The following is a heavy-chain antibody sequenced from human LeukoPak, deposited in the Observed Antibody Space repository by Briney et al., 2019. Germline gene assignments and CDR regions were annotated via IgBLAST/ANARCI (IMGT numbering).Heavy chain of an antibody. CDR2: IYYSGST. CDR3: ARDSTIFGVVRAFDI. Sequence: SETLSLTCTVSGGSISSGGYYWSWIRQHPGKGLEWIGYIYYSGSTYYNPSLKSRVTISVDTSKNQFSLKLSSVTAADTAVYYCARDSTIFGVVRAFDIWDQGTMVTVSS. V-gene: IGHV4-31*03. CDR1: GGSISSGGYY. D-gene: IGHD3-3*01. J-gene: IGHJ3*02.